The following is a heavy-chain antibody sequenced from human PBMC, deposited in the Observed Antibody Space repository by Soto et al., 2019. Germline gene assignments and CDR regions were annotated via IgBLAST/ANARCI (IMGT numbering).Heavy chain of an antibody. CDR2: ITYSGST. CDR3: ARDKITGLFDY. J-gene: IGHJ4*02. Sequence: SETLSLTCTVSGGSISSGNYYWSWIRQPPGKGLEWIGEITYSGSTNYNPSLKSRVTISVDTSKNQFSLKLTSVTAADTAVYYCARDKITGLFDYWGQGTLVTVSS. CDR1: GGSISSGNYY. V-gene: IGHV4-39*07. D-gene: IGHD2-8*02.